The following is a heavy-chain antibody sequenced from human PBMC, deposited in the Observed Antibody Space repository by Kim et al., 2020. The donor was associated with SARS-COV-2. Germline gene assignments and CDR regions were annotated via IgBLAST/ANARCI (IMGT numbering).Heavy chain of an antibody. D-gene: IGHD5-18*01. V-gene: IGHV4-34*01. Sequence: SETLSLTCAVYGGSFSGYYWSWIRQPPGKGLEWIGEINHSGSTNYNPSLKSRVTISVDTSKNQFSLKLSSVTAADTAVYYCARSGYSYGYNPWGQGTLVTVSS. CDR1: GGSFSGYY. J-gene: IGHJ5*02. CDR3: ARSGYSYGYNP. CDR2: INHSGST.